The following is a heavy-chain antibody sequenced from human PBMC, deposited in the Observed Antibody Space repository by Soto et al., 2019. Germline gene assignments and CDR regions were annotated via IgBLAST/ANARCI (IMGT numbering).Heavy chain of an antibody. Sequence: EVQLLESGGGLVQPGGSLRLSCAASGFTFSSYAMSWVRQAPGKGLEWVSAISGSGGSTYYADSVKGRFTISRDNSKNTLYLQMNSLRAEDTAVYYCANSGYSSGWPRVDYWGQGTLVTVSS. CDR1: GFTFSSYA. D-gene: IGHD6-19*01. CDR2: ISGSGGST. J-gene: IGHJ4*02. V-gene: IGHV3-23*01. CDR3: ANSGYSSGWPRVDY.